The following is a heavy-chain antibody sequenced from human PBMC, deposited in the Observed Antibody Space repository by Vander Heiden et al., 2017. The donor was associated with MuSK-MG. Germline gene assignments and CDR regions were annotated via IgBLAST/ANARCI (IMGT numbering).Heavy chain of an antibody. V-gene: IGHV3-30-3*01. Sequence: QVQLVESGGGVVQPGRSLRTPCAAPGFTFSSNAMHWVRQAPGKGLEWVAIISYDGTNKYYADSVKGRFTISRDKSKNTLYLQMSSLRAEDTAVYYCARGSGDGYNLDNWGQGTLVTVSS. J-gene: IGHJ4*02. CDR3: ARGSGDGYNLDN. CDR1: GFTFSSNA. D-gene: IGHD5-12*01. CDR2: ISYDGTNK.